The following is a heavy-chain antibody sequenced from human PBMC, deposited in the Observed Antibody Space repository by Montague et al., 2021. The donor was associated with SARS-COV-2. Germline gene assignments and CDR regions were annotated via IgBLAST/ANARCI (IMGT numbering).Heavy chain of an antibody. J-gene: IGHJ4*02. CDR1: GFTFSSYA. V-gene: IGHV3-30*04. CDR2: ISYDGSNK. Sequence: SLRLSCAASGFTFSSYAMHWVRQAPGKGLEWVAVISYDGSNKYYADSVKGRFTISRDNSKNTLYLQMNSLRAEDTAVYYCARDNYDYAWGSYRYIYWGQGTLGTVSS. CDR3: ARDNYDYAWGSYRYIY. D-gene: IGHD3-16*02.